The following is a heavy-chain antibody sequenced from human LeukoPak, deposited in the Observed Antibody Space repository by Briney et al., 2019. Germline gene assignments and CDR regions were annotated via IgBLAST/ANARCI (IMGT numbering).Heavy chain of an antibody. Sequence: GASVKVSCKTSGYTFSDHYVQWLRQAPGQGLEWMGWISAYNGNTNYAQKLQGRVTMTTDTSTSTAYMELRSLRSDDTAVYYCAREGDYLVSYFDYWGQGTLVTVSS. CDR1: GYTFSDHY. V-gene: IGHV1-18*04. J-gene: IGHJ4*02. D-gene: IGHD3-16*01. CDR3: AREGDYLVSYFDY. CDR2: ISAYNGNT.